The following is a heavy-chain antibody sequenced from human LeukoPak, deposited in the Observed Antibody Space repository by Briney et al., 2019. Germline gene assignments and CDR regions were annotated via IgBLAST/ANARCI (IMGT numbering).Heavy chain of an antibody. CDR3: ARVEGREDYSFDY. CDR1: GYTFTSYA. V-gene: IGHV7-4-1*02. J-gene: IGHJ4*02. CDR2: INTNTGNP. D-gene: IGHD3-10*01. Sequence: ASVKVSWKASGYTFTSYAMNWVRQAAGQGLEWKGWINTNTGNPTYAQGFTGRFVFSLDTSVSTAYLQISSLKAEDTAVYSCARVEGREDYSFDYWGQGTLVTVSS.